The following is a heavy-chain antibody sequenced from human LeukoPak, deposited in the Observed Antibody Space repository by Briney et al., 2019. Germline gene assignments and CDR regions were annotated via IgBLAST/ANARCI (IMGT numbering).Heavy chain of an antibody. V-gene: IGHV1-69*13. CDR3: TRARGYSYAFDYFDY. Sequence: SVKVSCKASGLTVSSYAISWVRQAPGQGLEWMGGVMPIFGTANYAQKFQGRVTITADESTSTAYMELSSLRSEDTAVYYCTRARGYSYAFDYFDYWGQGTLVTVSS. CDR2: VMPIFGTA. CDR1: GLTVSSYA. D-gene: IGHD5-18*01. J-gene: IGHJ4*02.